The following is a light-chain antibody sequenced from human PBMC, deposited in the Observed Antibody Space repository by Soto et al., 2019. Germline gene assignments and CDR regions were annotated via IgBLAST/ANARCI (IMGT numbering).Light chain of an antibody. CDR3: QQYDSAPFT. CDR2: AAS. J-gene: IGKJ3*01. CDR1: QGINNF. Sequence: DIQMTQSPSSLSASVGDRVTITCRASQGINNFLAWYQQKPGKVPKLLIYAASTWGSGLPSRFSGSGSGTDFTLTISSLQPAGVASYYCQQYDSAPFTCGPGTKVDIK. V-gene: IGKV1-27*01.